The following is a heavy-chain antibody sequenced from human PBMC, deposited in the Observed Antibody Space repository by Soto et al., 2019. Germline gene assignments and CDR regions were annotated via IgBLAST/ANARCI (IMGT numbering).Heavy chain of an antibody. V-gene: IGHV3-23*01. CDR2: ISNSGYST. J-gene: IGHJ4*02. D-gene: IGHD5-12*01. CDR3: AKEWTPRRAFDY. CDR1: RFKFGSYA. Sequence: GGSLRLSCAASRFKFGSYAMSWVRQAPGKGLEWVASISNSGYSTSYADSVKGRFTISRDNSKNTLYLQMNSLRADDTAKYYYAKEWTPRRAFDYWGQGTLVTVSS.